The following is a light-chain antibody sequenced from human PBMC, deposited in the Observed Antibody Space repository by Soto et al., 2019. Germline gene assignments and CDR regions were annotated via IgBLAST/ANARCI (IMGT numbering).Light chain of an antibody. Sequence: DIQLTQYPSTLSASVGDTGTVTCRASQSVSGWLAWYQQKPGAGSKLLIYDASALPRGVPARFSGSGSGTKFTLTISSLQPDDVATYYCQHYNSYSEALGQGTKVDI. V-gene: IGKV1-5*01. CDR2: DAS. CDR1: QSVSGW. CDR3: QHYNSYSEA. J-gene: IGKJ1*01.